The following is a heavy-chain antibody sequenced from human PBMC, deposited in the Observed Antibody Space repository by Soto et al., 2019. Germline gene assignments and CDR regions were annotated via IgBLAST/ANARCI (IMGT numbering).Heavy chain of an antibody. CDR2: INAGNGNT. Sequence: QVQLVQSGAEVKKPGASVKVSCKASGYTFTSYAIHWVRQAPGQRLEWMGWINAGNGNTKYSQKFQGRVTITRDTSASTAYMELSSLRSEDTAVYYCARGGYDRYYYYGMDVWGQGTTVTVSS. D-gene: IGHD5-12*01. J-gene: IGHJ6*02. CDR3: ARGGYDRYYYYGMDV. V-gene: IGHV1-3*01. CDR1: GYTFTSYA.